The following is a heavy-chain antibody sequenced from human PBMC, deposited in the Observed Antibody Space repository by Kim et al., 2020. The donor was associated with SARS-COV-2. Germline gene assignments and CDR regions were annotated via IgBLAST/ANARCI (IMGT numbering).Heavy chain of an antibody. Sequence: ASVKVSCKASGYTFTSYAMHWVRQAPGQRLEWMGWINAGNGNTKYSQKFQGRVTITRDTSASTAYMELSSLRSEDTAVYYCARGEVVAATRRLDYWGQGTLVTVSS. CDR3: ARGEVVAATRRLDY. V-gene: IGHV1-3*01. J-gene: IGHJ4*02. CDR1: GYTFTSYA. CDR2: INAGNGNT. D-gene: IGHD2-15*01.